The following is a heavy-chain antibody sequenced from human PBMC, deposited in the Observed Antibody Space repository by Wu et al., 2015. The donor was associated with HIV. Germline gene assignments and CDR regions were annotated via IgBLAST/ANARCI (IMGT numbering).Heavy chain of an antibody. V-gene: IGHV1-8*03. CDR1: GYTFTSYD. D-gene: IGHD3-16*01. CDR3: ARLRSYYYYMDV. Sequence: QVQLVQSGAEVKKPGASVKVSCKASGYTFTSYDINWVRQATGQGLEWMGWMNPNSGNTGYAQKFQGRVTITRDTSISTAYMELSSLTSEDTAVYFCARLRSYYYYMDVWGTGTTVTVSS. CDR2: MNPNSGNT. J-gene: IGHJ6*03.